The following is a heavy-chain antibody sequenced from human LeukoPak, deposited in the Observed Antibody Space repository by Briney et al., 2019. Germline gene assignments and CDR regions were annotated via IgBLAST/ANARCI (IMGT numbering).Heavy chain of an antibody. CDR1: GFTFSAYW. Sequence: GGSLRLSCAASGFTFSAYWMSWVRQAPGKGLEWVASIKFGGSEKYYVDSVRGRFTISRDNAKNSLYLQMNSLRADDTAVYYCTRGHLELDPWGQGKAVTVSS. V-gene: IGHV3-7*01. CDR2: IKFGGSEK. CDR3: TRGHLELDP. J-gene: IGHJ5*02.